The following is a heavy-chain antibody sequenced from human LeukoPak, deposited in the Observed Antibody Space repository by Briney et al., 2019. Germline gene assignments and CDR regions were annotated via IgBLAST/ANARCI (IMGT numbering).Heavy chain of an antibody. Sequence: GGSLRLSCAASGFTFSSYSMNWVRQAPGKGLEWVSYISSSGSSIYYADSVKGRFTMSRDNAKNSLYLQMNSLSAKDTAVYYCTRPRTGTTDYWGQGTLVTVSS. J-gene: IGHJ4*02. CDR2: ISSSGSSI. V-gene: IGHV3-21*01. D-gene: IGHD1-7*01. CDR1: GFTFSSYS. CDR3: TRPRTGTTDY.